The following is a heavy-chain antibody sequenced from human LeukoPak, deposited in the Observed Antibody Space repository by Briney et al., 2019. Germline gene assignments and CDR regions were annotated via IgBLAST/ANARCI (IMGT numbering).Heavy chain of an antibody. CDR2: TNSDGSST. V-gene: IGHV3-74*01. J-gene: IGHJ5*02. D-gene: IGHD3-22*01. Sequence: GWSLRLSCAASGFTFSNYWMHWVRQAPGKGLVWVSRTNSDGSSTNYADSVKGRFTISRDNAKNTLYLQMNSLRAEDTAVYYCARPDYYNSRFDPWGQGTLVTVSS. CDR1: GFTFSNYW. CDR3: ARPDYYNSRFDP.